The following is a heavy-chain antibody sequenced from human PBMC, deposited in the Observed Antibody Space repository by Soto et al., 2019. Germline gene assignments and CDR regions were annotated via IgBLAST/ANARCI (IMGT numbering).Heavy chain of an antibody. CDR2: IIPILGIA. V-gene: IGHV1-69*02. CDR1: GGTFSSYT. D-gene: IGHD2-2*01. Sequence: SVKVSCKASGGTFSSYTISWVRQAPGQGLEWMGRIIPILGIANYTQKYQGRVTITADKSTSTAYMELSSLRSEDTAVYYCARIGPAAIFDYWGQGTLVTVSS. CDR3: ARIGPAAIFDY. J-gene: IGHJ4*02.